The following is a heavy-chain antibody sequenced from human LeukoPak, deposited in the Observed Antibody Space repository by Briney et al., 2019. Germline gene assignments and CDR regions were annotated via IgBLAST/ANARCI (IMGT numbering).Heavy chain of an antibody. CDR2: INHSGST. J-gene: IGHJ4*02. D-gene: IGHD3-22*01. CDR3: ARLGDSSGYYAFDY. CDR1: GGSFSGYY. Sequence: SETLSLTCAVYGGSFSGYYWSWIRQPPGKGLEWIGEINHSGSTNYNPSLKSRVTISVDTSKNQFSLKLSSVTAADTAVYYCARLGDSSGYYAFDYWGQGTLVTVSS. V-gene: IGHV4-34*01.